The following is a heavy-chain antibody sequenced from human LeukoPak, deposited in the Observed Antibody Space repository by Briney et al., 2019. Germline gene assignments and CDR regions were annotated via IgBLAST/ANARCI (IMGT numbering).Heavy chain of an antibody. D-gene: IGHD6-19*01. CDR1: GGTFSSYA. Sequence: GASVKVSCKASGGTFSSYAITWVRQAPGQGLEWMGGVIVMFGTTNYAQKFQGRVTITTDEATSTAYMELSSLRSEDTAVYYCARAGSRDDYYYYYLDVWGKGTTVTVSS. J-gene: IGHJ6*03. CDR2: VIVMFGTT. V-gene: IGHV1-69*05. CDR3: ARAGSRDDYYYYYLDV.